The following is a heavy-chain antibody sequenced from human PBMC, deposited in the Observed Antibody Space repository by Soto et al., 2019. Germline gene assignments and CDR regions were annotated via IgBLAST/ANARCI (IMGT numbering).Heavy chain of an antibody. J-gene: IGHJ4*02. V-gene: IGHV3-23*01. CDR1: GFTFSNYA. CDR2: ITASGGST. Sequence: EVHLLESGGGLVKRGGSLRLSCAASGFTFSNYAMNWVRQAPGKGLEWVSSITASGGSTYYADSVKGRFTVSRDNSKNMVYLQINSLTVDDTAIYYCAKGLRDYFDYWGQGTLVTLSS. CDR3: AKGLRDYFDY.